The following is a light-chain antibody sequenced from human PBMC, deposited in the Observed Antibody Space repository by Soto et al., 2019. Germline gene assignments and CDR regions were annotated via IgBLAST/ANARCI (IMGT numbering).Light chain of an antibody. CDR3: QHYGTSLLT. V-gene: IGKV3-20*01. J-gene: IGKJ4*01. CDR1: QRISNNY. CDR2: GVS. Sequence: EVLLTQSPGTLTLSPGEGASLSCRASQRISNNYLAWYQQKPGQAPRLLIFGVSSRATDIPDRFSGSGSGTDFTLTISRLEPEDFAVYYCQHYGTSLLTFGGGTRVEIK.